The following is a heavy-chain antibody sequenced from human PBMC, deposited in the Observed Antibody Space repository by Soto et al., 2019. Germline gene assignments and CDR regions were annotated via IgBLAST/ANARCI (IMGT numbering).Heavy chain of an antibody. CDR1: GYTFTRYD. CDR2: MNPNSGNT. V-gene: IGHV1-8*01. D-gene: IGHD3-9*01. J-gene: IGHJ6*03. Sequence: SSVKGSCKASGYTFTRYDSSWVRQATGQGLEWMGRMNPNSGNTGYAQKFQGRVTMTRNTSISTAYMELSSLRSEDTAVYYCARTGGTRYFDWLGSYYYYYYMDVWGKGTTVTVSS. CDR3: ARTGGTRYFDWLGSYYYYYYMDV.